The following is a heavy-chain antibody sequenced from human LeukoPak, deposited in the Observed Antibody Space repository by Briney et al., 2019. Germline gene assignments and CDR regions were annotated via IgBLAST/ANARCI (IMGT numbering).Heavy chain of an antibody. Sequence: SETLSLTCAISGGSISSSNWWTWVRQPPGKGLEWVGEIYLRGNTNYNPSLETRVTISVDESRTQLSLTLESVTAADTAVYYCARGTITTVTDSWGPGTLVTVSS. V-gene: IGHV4-4*02. CDR3: ARGTITTVTDS. D-gene: IGHD4-17*01. CDR1: GGSISSSNW. CDR2: IYLRGNT. J-gene: IGHJ4*02.